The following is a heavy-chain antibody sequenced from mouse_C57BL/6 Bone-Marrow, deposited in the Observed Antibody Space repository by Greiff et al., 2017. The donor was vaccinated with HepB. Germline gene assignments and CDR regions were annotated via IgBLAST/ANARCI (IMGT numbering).Heavy chain of an antibody. V-gene: IGHV1-63*01. D-gene: IGHD2-12*01. CDR1: GYTFTNYW. J-gene: IGHJ2*01. CDR2: IYPGGGYT. Sequence: QVHVKQSGAELVRPGTSVKMSCKASGYTFTNYWIGWAKQRPGHGLEWIGDIYPGGGYTNYNEKFKGKATLTADKSSSTAYMQFSSLTSEDSAIYYCARSPFTLYYFDYWGQGTTLTVSS. CDR3: ARSPFTLYYFDY.